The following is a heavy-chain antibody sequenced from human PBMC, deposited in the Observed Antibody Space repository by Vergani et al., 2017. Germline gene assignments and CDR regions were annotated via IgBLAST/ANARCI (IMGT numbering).Heavy chain of an antibody. V-gene: IGHV4-31*11. CDR3: AREPDYYYYYMDV. CDR1: GGSISSGGYY. CDR2: IYYSGST. Sequence: QVQLQESGPGLVKPSQTLSLTCAVSGGSISSGGYYWSWIRQHPGKGLEWIVYIYYSGSTNYNPSLKSRVTISVDTSKNQFSLKLSSVTAADTAVYYCAREPDYYYYYMDVWGKGTTVTVSS. J-gene: IGHJ6*03.